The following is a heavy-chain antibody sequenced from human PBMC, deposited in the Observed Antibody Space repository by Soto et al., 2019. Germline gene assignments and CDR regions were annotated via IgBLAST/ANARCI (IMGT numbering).Heavy chain of an antibody. CDR1: GYTFTGYY. D-gene: IGHD6-13*01. CDR2: INPNSGGT. Sequence: QVQLVQSGAEVKKPGASVKVSCKASGYTFTGYYMHWVRQAPGQGLEWMGWINPNSGGTNYAQKFECWCCMTRDTSISTAYMELSRLRSDDTAVYYCERDGGIAAALDAFDNWGQGTMVTVSS. V-gene: IGHV1-2*04. J-gene: IGHJ3*02. CDR3: ERDGGIAAALDAFDN.